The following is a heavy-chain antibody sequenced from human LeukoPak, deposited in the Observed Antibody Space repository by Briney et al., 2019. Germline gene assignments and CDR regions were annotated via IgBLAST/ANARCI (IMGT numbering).Heavy chain of an antibody. J-gene: IGHJ4*02. Sequence: GASVKVSCKASGYTFTSYGISWVRQAPGQGLEWMGWISAYNGNTNYAQKFQGRVTMTRDTSISTAYMELSRLRSDDTAVYYCARDRYKSSSSLDYWGQGTLVTVSS. CDR3: ARDRYKSSSSLDY. D-gene: IGHD6-13*01. CDR2: ISAYNGNT. CDR1: GYTFTSYG. V-gene: IGHV1-18*01.